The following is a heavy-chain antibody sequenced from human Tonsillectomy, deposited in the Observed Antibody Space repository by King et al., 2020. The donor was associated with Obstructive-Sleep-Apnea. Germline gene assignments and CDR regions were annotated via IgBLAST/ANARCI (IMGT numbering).Heavy chain of an antibody. Sequence: VQLVESGGGLVQPGGSLRLYCAASGFTFSSYWMSWVRQAPGKGLEWVANIKQDGSEKYYVDSVKGRFTISRDNAKNSLYLQMNSLRAEDTAVYYCARDGRFGELLTLFDYWGQGTLVTVSS. J-gene: IGHJ4*02. CDR1: GFTFSSYW. CDR2: IKQDGSEK. D-gene: IGHD3-10*01. V-gene: IGHV3-7*03. CDR3: ARDGRFGELLTLFDY.